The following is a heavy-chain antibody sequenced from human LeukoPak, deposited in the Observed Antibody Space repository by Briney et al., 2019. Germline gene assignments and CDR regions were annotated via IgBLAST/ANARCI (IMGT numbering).Heavy chain of an antibody. CDR1: GGSISSYY. J-gene: IGHJ2*01. D-gene: IGHD1-26*01. Sequence: SETLSLTCTVSGGSISSYYWSWIRQPPGKGLEWIGYIYYSGSTNHNPSLKSRVTISVDTSKNQFSLKLSSVTAADTAWYYCAGEGSMKWELEYFDLWGRGTLVTVSS. CDR3: AGEGSMKWELEYFDL. CDR2: IYYSGST. V-gene: IGHV4-59*01.